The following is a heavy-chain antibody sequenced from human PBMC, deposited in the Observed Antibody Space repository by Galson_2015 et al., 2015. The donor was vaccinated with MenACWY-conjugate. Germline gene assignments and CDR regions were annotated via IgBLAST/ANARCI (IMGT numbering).Heavy chain of an antibody. CDR1: GFTFSSHW. CDR3: ARWEYCSGGSCHRYDH. Sequence: SLRLSCAASGFTFSSHWMSWVRQAPGKGLEWVANIKQDGSDKYYVDSVKGRFTISRDNAKNSLYLQMNSLRAEDTAIYYCARWEYCSGGSCHRYDHWGQGTLVTVSS. J-gene: IGHJ4*02. V-gene: IGHV3-7*03. CDR2: IKQDGSDK. D-gene: IGHD2-15*01.